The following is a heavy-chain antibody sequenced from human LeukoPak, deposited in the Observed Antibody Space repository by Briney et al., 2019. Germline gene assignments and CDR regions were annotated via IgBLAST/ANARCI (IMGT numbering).Heavy chain of an antibody. CDR3: TRGAGWLIDY. D-gene: IGHD3-16*01. J-gene: IGHJ4*02. V-gene: IGHV4-59*01. Sequence: SETLSLTCTVSDDSISDYYRGRIRQPPGKGLEWIGYFYNSGRSTYNPSLKSRVTISADTSKNHFSLKLNSVTTADTAVYYCTRGAGWLIDYWGQGILVTVSS. CDR2: FYNSGRS. CDR1: DDSISDYY.